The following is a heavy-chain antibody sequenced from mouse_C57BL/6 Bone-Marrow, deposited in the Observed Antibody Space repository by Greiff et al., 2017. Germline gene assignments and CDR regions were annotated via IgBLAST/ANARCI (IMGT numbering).Heavy chain of an antibody. V-gene: IGHV1-63*01. Sequence: VQLQQSGAELVRPGTSVKMSCKASGYTFTNYWIGWAKQRPGHGLEWIGDIYPGGGYTNYNEKFKGKATLTADKSSSPAYMQFSSLTSEDSAIYYCARDGWDAMDYWGQGTSVTVSS. CDR1: GYTFTNYW. CDR3: ARDGWDAMDY. CDR2: IYPGGGYT. J-gene: IGHJ4*01. D-gene: IGHD2-3*01.